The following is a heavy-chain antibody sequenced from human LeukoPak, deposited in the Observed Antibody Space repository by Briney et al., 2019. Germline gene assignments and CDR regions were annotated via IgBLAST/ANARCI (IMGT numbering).Heavy chain of an antibody. CDR2: INPSGGGT. D-gene: IGHD3-22*01. CDR3: ARDHVRSSGYYVGDY. J-gene: IGHJ4*02. CDR1: GYTFTSHY. Sequence: GASVTVSCKASGYTFTSHYMQWVRLAPGQGLEWMGIINPSGGGTRYAQKFQGRVTMTRDTSTSTVYMELSSLRSEDTAVYYCARDHVRSSGYYVGDYWGQGTLVTVSS. V-gene: IGHV1-46*01.